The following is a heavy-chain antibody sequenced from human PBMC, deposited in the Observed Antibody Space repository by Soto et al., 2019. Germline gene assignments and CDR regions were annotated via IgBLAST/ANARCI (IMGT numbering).Heavy chain of an antibody. J-gene: IGHJ4*02. CDR3: AKSPGMYYYDSSGYYHYDY. Sequence: GGSLRLSCASSGFTFISYAMILVRQAPGKGLEWVSAISGSGVSTYYADSVKGRFTISRDNSKNTLYLQMNSLRAEDTAVYYCAKSPGMYYYDSSGYYHYDYWGQGTLVTVSS. D-gene: IGHD3-22*01. V-gene: IGHV3-23*01. CDR2: ISGSGVST. CDR1: GFTFISYA.